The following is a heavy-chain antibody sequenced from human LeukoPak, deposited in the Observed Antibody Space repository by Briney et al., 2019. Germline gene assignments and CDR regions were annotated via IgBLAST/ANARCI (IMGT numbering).Heavy chain of an antibody. D-gene: IGHD2-2*01. Sequence: ASVKVSCKASGYTFTSYYMHWVRQAPGQGLEWMGIINPSGGSTSYAQKFQGRVTITTDESTSTAYMELSSLRSEDTAVYYCAREAAGIVVVPAVYNWFDPWGQGTLVTVSS. CDR1: GYTFTSYY. J-gene: IGHJ5*02. CDR2: INPSGGST. V-gene: IGHV1-46*01. CDR3: AREAAGIVVVPAVYNWFDP.